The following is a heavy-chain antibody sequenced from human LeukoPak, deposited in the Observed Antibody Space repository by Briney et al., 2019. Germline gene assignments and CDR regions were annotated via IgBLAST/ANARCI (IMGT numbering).Heavy chain of an antibody. CDR3: ARGSHESAAALDY. V-gene: IGHV3-33*01. CDR2: IWYDGSKK. J-gene: IGHJ4*02. D-gene: IGHD6-13*01. Sequence: PGGSLRLSCAASGFTFRTYGMHWVRQAPGQGLEWLAVIWYDGSKKYYADSVKGRFTISRDNSKNTMYLQMDSLRADDTAVYYCARGSHESAAALDYWGQGTLVSVSS. CDR1: GFTFRTYG.